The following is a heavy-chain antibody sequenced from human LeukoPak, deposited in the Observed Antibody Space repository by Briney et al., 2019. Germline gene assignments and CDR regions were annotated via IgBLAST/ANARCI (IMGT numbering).Heavy chain of an antibody. J-gene: IGHJ4*02. CDR2: IYPGDSDT. D-gene: IGHD3-10*01. Sequence: GESLKISCKGSGYSFTSYWIGWVRQMPGKGLEWMGIIYPGDSDTRYSPSFQVQVTISADKSISTAYLQWSSLKASDTAMYYCARLGSGLLWFGEPPTCFDYWGQGTLVTVSS. V-gene: IGHV5-51*01. CDR3: ARLGSGLLWFGEPPTCFDY. CDR1: GYSFTSYW.